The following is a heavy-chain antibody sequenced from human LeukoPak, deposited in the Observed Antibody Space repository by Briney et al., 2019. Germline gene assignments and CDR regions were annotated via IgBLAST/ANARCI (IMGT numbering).Heavy chain of an antibody. Sequence: ASVKVSCKASGGTFSSYAISWVRQAPGQGLEWMGRIIPIFGTANYAQKFQGRVTITADKSTSTAYMELSSLRSEDTAVYYCARESTAPDYGGPWFDPWGQGTLVTVS. CDR3: ARESTAPDYGGPWFDP. CDR2: IIPIFGTA. CDR1: GGTFSSYA. J-gene: IGHJ5*02. V-gene: IGHV1-69*06. D-gene: IGHD4-17*01.